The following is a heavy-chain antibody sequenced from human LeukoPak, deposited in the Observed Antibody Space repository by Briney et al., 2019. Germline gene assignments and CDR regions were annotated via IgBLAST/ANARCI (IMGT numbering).Heavy chain of an antibody. Sequence: SDTLSLTCAVSGGSIRTTGHFWGWIRQPPGKGLEWIGSIRYSGTTYCNPALKSRVSISVDTSKNQFSLKMNSVTAADTALYYCARSQWLTPLDYWGPGTLVTASA. V-gene: IGHV4-39*01. CDR1: GGSIRTTGHF. CDR3: ARSQWLTPLDY. CDR2: IRYSGTT. D-gene: IGHD6-19*01. J-gene: IGHJ4*02.